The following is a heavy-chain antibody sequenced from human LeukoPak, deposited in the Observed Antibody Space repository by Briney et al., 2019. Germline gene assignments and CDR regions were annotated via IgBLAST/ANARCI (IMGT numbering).Heavy chain of an antibody. J-gene: IGHJ6*02. CDR2: IYYSGST. D-gene: IGHD3-22*01. CDR3: ARSHLYYYDSSGHLASEQGGMDV. CDR1: GGSISSYY. Sequence: SETLSLTCTVSGGSISSYYWSWIRQPPGKGLEWIGYIYYSGSTNYNPSLKSRVTISVDTSKNQFSLKLSSVTAADTAVYYCARSHLYYYDSSGHLASEQGGMDVWGQGTTVTVSS. V-gene: IGHV4-59*01.